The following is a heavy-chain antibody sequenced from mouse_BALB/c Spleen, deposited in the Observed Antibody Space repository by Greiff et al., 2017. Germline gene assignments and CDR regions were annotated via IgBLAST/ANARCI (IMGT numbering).Heavy chain of an antibody. Sequence: VKLMESGPSLVQPSQSLSITCTVSGFSLTSYGVHWVRQSPGKGLEWLGVIWRGGSTDYNAAFMSRLSITKDNSKSQVFFKMNSLQADDTAIYYCAKPYGYDGAWFAYWGQGTLVTVSA. CDR3: AKPYGYDGAWFAY. CDR1: GFSLTSYG. D-gene: IGHD2-2*01. CDR2: IWRGGST. J-gene: IGHJ3*01. V-gene: IGHV2-5-1*01.